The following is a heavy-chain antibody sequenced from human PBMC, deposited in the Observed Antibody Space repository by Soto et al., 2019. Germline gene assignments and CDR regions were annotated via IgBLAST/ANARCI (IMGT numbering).Heavy chain of an antibody. CDR2: ISAAGDP. D-gene: IGHD4-4*01. V-gene: IGHV3-13*05. CDR1: GLTFRHYD. CDR3: ARTYRDFYGLDV. J-gene: IGHJ6*02. Sequence: EVQLVESGGGLVQPGGSLRLSCEASGLTFRHYDMHWVRQGTGKGLEWVSGISAAGDPDYADSVEGRFTISRENAQNSFLLQMNSLRVGDTAVYYCARTYRDFYGLDVWGQGTMVIVSS.